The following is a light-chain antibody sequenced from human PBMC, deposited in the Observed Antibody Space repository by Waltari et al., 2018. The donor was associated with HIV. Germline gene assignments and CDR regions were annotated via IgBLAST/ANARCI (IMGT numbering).Light chain of an antibody. CDR2: KDN. CDR3: QGIDSSGRKE. Sequence: SHELTQPPSVSVSPGQTAKISCSGGISAGEYAYWFQQKPGQAPVLLIYKDNERPTAITERFSGSSSGATVTLTITGVRAEDEADYYCQGIDSSGRKEFGGGTRLTVL. J-gene: IGLJ2*01. CDR1: ISAGEY. V-gene: IGLV3-25*03.